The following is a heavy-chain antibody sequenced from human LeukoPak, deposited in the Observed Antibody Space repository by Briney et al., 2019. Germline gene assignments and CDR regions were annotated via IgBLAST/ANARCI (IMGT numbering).Heavy chain of an antibody. CDR1: GFTFGDHG. CDR3: AKVGGSYYYDSSGQYWYFDL. CDR2: INWNGGST. Sequence: GGSLRLSCEASGFTFGDHGMSWVRQAPGKGLEWVSGINWNGGSTACADAVKGRFITSRDNAKNSLYLQVNSLRAEDTAVYYCAKVGGSYYYDSSGQYWYFDLWGRGTLVTVSS. V-gene: IGHV3-20*04. J-gene: IGHJ2*01. D-gene: IGHD3-22*01.